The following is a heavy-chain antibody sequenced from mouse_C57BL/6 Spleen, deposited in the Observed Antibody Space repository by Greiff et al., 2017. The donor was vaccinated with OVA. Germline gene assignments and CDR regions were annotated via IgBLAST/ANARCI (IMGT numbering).Heavy chain of an antibody. Sequence: VQLQQPGAELVKPGASVKLSCKASGYTFTSYWMHWVKQRPGQGLEWIGMIHPNTGSTNYNEKFTSKATLTVDKSSSPAYLQLSSLTSEDSAVCYCEGQDADGNGDWGQGTTLTVSS. CDR1: GYTFTSYW. V-gene: IGHV1-64*01. CDR2: IHPNTGST. D-gene: IGHD2-1*01. CDR3: EGQDADGNGD. J-gene: IGHJ2*01.